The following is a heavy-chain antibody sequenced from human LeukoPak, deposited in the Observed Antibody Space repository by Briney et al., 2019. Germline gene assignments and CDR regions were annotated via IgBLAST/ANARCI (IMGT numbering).Heavy chain of an antibody. V-gene: IGHV4-34*01. CDR2: INHSGST. Sequence: ASETLSLTCAVYGGSFSGYYWSWIRQPPGKGLEWIGEINHSGSTDYNPSLKSRVTISVDTSMNQFSLKLSSVTAADTAVYYCARGLVVRGVIDYWGQGTLVTVSS. D-gene: IGHD3-10*01. CDR1: GGSFSGYY. CDR3: ARGLVVRGVIDY. J-gene: IGHJ4*02.